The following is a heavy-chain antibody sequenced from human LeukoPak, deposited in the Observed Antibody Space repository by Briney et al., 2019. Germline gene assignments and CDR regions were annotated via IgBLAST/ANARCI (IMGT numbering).Heavy chain of an antibody. V-gene: IGHV1-69*13. CDR2: IIPIFGTA. CDR1: GGTFSSYA. Sequence: SVKVSCKASGGTFSSYAISWVRQAPGQGLEWMGGIIPIFGTANYAQKFQGRVTITADESTCTAYMELSSLRSEDTAVYYCASYGDYEYYFDYWGQGTLVTVSS. D-gene: IGHD4-17*01. J-gene: IGHJ4*02. CDR3: ASYGDYEYYFDY.